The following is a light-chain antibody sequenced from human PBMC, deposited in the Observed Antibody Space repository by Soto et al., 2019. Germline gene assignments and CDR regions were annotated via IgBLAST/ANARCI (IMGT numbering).Light chain of an antibody. CDR2: EVS. CDR3: CSYAGTYTVV. CDR1: SSDVGDYSY. Sequence: QSALTQPRSVSGSPGQSVTISCTGTSSDVGDYSYVSWYQQHPGKAPKFIIYEVSKRPSGVPDRFSGSKSGNTASLTISGLQAEDEADYYCCSYAGTYTVVFGGGTQLTVL. V-gene: IGLV2-11*01. J-gene: IGLJ2*01.